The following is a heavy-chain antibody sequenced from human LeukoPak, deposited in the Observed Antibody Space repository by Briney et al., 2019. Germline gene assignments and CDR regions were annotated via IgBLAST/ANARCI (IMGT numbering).Heavy chain of an antibody. Sequence: GGSLRLSCAASGFTFSDYFMTWIRQAPGKGLEWVSYISGSGSNKYYADSVKGRFTISRDNAKNSLYLQMNSLRAEDTAVYYCAKMVGGIFGPFDYWGQGTLVSVSS. J-gene: IGHJ4*02. V-gene: IGHV3-11*01. D-gene: IGHD3/OR15-3a*01. CDR2: ISGSGSNK. CDR3: AKMVGGIFGPFDY. CDR1: GFTFSDYF.